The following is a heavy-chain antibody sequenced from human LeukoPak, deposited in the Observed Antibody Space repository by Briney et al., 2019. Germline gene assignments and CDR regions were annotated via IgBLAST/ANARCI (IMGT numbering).Heavy chain of an antibody. CDR2: IYYSGST. J-gene: IGHJ4*02. CDR1: GGSISSYY. V-gene: IGHV4-59*01. CDR3: ARDDGDYGGYYFDY. Sequence: PSETLSLTCTVSGGSISSYYWSWIRQPPGKGLEWIGYIYYSGSTNYNPSLKSRVTISVDTSKNQFSLKLGSVTAADTAVYYCARDDGDYGGYYFDYWGQGTLVTVSS. D-gene: IGHD4-17*01.